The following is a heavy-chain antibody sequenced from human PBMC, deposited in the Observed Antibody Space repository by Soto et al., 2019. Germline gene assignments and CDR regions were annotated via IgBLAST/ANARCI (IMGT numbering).Heavy chain of an antibody. D-gene: IGHD4-17*01. Sequence: QVQLVESGGGVVQPGRSLRLSCAASGFTFSSYGMHWVRQAPGKGLEWVAVISYDGSEKYYAVSVKGRFTISRDNSKNTLYLQMNSLRAEDTAVYYCAKGAVTTSLYYFDYWDQGTLVPVSS. J-gene: IGHJ4*02. CDR1: GFTFSSYG. CDR3: AKGAVTTSLYYFDY. CDR2: ISYDGSEK. V-gene: IGHV3-30*18.